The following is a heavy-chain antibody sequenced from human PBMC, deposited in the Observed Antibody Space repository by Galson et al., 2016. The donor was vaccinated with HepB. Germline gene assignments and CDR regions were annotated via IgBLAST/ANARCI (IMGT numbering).Heavy chain of an antibody. Sequence: SLRLSCAASAFNFSSYAMHWVRQAPGKGLEWVAVIWNDGTKKYYGDSVEGRFTISKDDSKNTLYLQMNSLRSGDTAVYYCTNGGSRGDAFEFWGQGTLVTVSS. CDR2: IWNDGTKK. CDR3: TNGGSRGDAFEF. J-gene: IGHJ3*01. CDR1: AFNFSSYA. D-gene: IGHD2-15*01. V-gene: IGHV3-33*06.